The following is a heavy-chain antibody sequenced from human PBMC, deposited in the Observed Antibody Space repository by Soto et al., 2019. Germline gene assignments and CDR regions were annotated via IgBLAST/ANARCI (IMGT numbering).Heavy chain of an antibody. J-gene: IGHJ4*01. CDR1: GYMFTKSA. CDR2: ISGDSGNT. V-gene: IGHV1-3*01. CDR3: ARDGVAAGNINFDY. D-gene: IGHD6-19*01. Sequence: QVHLVQSGAEVKQPGASVKVSCKASGYMFTKSAMHWVRQAPGQRLEWMGWISGDSGNTKYSPKLQDRVTITRDTSASTAYMELSSLRSEDTALYYCARDGVAAGNINFDYWGQGTLVTVSS.